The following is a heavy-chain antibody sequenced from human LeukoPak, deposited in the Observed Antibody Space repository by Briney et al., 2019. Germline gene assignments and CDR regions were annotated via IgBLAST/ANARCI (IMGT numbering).Heavy chain of an antibody. V-gene: IGHV3-53*01. Sequence: GGSLRLSCAASGFTVSSNYMSWVRQVPGKGLEWVSVIYSGGSTYYADSVKGRFTISKDNSKNTLYLQMNRLRGEDTAVYYCARVPYSSGWYFDYWGQGTLVTVSS. D-gene: IGHD6-19*01. J-gene: IGHJ4*02. CDR1: GFTVSSNY. CDR3: ARVPYSSGWYFDY. CDR2: IYSGGST.